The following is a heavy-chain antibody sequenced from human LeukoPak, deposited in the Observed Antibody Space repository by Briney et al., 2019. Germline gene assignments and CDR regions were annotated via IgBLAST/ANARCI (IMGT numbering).Heavy chain of an antibody. V-gene: IGHV4-30-2*01. CDR2: IYHSGST. D-gene: IGHD3-22*01. CDR1: GGSISSGGYS. J-gene: IGHJ4*02. Sequence: SETLSLTCAVSGGSISSGGYSWSWIRQPPGKGLEWIGYIYHSGSTYYNPSLKSRVTISVDRSKNQFSLKLSSVTAADTAAYYCASQYYYDSSGYHMDYWGQGTLVTVSS. CDR3: ASQYYYDSSGYHMDY.